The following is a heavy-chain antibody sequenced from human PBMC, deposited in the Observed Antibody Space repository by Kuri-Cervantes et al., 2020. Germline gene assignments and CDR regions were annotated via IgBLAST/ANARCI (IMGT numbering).Heavy chain of an antibody. CDR1: GGTFSSYA. J-gene: IGHJ4*02. CDR3: ARFTDYGDYGAPDY. V-gene: IGHV1-69*13. D-gene: IGHD4-17*01. Sequence: SVKVSCKASGGTFSSYAISWVRQAPRQGLEWMGGIIPIFGTANYAQKFQGRVTITADESTSTAYMELSSLRSEDTAVYYCARFTDYGDYGAPDYWGQGTLVTVSS. CDR2: IIPIFGTA.